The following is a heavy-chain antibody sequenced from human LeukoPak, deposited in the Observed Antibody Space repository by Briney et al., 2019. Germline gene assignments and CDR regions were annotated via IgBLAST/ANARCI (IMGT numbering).Heavy chain of an antibody. J-gene: IGHJ4*02. CDR2: INHSGST. V-gene: IGHV4-34*01. D-gene: IGHD6-19*01. CDR1: GGSFSGYY. CDR3: ASVRGWSEGY. Sequence: PSETLSLTCAVYGGSFSGYYWSWIRQPPGKGLEWTGEINHSGSTNYNPSLNSRVTISVDTSKNQFSLKLSSVTAADTAVYYCASVRGWSEGYWGQGTMVTVSS.